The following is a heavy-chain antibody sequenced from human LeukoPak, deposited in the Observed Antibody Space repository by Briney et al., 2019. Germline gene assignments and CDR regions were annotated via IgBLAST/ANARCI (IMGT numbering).Heavy chain of an antibody. D-gene: IGHD2-2*01. CDR2: IEQDGSEK. CDR1: GFTFSSYW. V-gene: IGHV3-7*01. CDR3: ARVPMTVVVPAAIYFDY. J-gene: IGHJ4*02. Sequence: TGGSLRLSCAASGFTFSSYWMCWVRQAPGKGLEWVANIEQDGSEKYYVDSVKGRFTISRDNAKNSLYLQMNSLRAEDTAVYYCARVPMTVVVPAAIYFDYWGQGTLVTVSS.